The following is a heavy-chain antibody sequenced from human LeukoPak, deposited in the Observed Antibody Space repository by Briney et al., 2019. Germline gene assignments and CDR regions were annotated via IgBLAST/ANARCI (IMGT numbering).Heavy chain of an antibody. J-gene: IGHJ5*02. D-gene: IGHD3-3*01. V-gene: IGHV3-7*01. CDR2: IKQDGSEK. Sequence: GGSLRLSCAASGFTFSSYWMSWVRQAPGKGLEWVANIKQDGSEKYYVDSVKGRFTISRDNAKNSLYLQMNSLRAEDTAVYYCARDGRGYDFWSGYYTGSPWFDPWGQGTLVTVSS. CDR1: GFTFSSYW. CDR3: ARDGRGYDFWSGYYTGSPWFDP.